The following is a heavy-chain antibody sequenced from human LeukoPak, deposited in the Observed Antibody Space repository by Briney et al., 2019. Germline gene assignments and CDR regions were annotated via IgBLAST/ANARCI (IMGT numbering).Heavy chain of an antibody. CDR2: VNHSGST. V-gene: IGHV4-34*01. CDR3: ARGSRDDFWSGYSLYYFDY. CDR1: GGSFSGYY. J-gene: IGHJ4*02. Sequence: SETLSLTCAVYGGSFSGYYWSWIRQPPGKGLEWIGEVNHSGSTNYNPSLKSRVSISVDTSKNQFSLRLNSVTAADTAVYYCARGSRDDFWSGYSLYYFDYWGQGTLVTVSS. D-gene: IGHD3-3*01.